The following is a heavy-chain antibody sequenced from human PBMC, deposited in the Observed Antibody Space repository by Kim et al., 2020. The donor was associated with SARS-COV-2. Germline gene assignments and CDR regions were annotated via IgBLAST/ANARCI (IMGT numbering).Heavy chain of an antibody. CDR1: GASIDSSDSY. D-gene: IGHD3-10*01. Sequence: SETLSLTCTVSGASIDSSDSYWGWIRQLPGKGLEWIGSFSYSGTTYYNPSLKSRVTISADTARNQFSLKMTSATAADTALYYCARQTIRSLWFGALGDF. CDR2: FSYSGTT. CDR3: ARQTIRSLWFGALGDF. J-gene: IGHJ4*01. V-gene: IGHV4-39*01.